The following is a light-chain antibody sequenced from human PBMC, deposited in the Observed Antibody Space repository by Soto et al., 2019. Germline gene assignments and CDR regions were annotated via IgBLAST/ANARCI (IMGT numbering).Light chain of an antibody. CDR3: AAWDDSLNGSNDV. CDR1: SSNIGSNT. J-gene: IGLJ1*01. V-gene: IGLV1-44*01. Sequence: QSVLTPPPSASGTPGQRVTISCSGSSSNIGSNTVNWYQQLPGTAPKLLIYSNNQRPSGVPDRFSGSKSGTSASLAISGLQSEDEADYYCAAWDDSLNGSNDVFGTGTKLTVL. CDR2: SNN.